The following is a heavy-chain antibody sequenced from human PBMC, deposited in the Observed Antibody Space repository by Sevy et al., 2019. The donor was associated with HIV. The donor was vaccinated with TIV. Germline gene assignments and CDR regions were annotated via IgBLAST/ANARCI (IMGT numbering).Heavy chain of an antibody. Sequence: ASVKVSCKASGYTFTSYYMHWVRQAPGQGLEWMGIINPSGGSTSYAQKFQGRVTMTRDTSTSTVYMELSSLRSEDTAMYYCARVPRYSSGPSYWYFDLWGRGTLVTVSS. CDR1: GYTFTSYY. CDR2: INPSGGST. CDR3: ARVPRYSSGPSYWYFDL. D-gene: IGHD6-19*01. J-gene: IGHJ2*01. V-gene: IGHV1-46*01.